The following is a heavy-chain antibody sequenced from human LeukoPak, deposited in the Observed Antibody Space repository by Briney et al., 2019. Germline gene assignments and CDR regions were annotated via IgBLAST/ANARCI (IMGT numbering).Heavy chain of an antibody. D-gene: IGHD3-16*01. CDR1: GFSISSYA. V-gene: IGHV3-21*01. CDR3: ASSDLVWDY. Sequence: GGSLRLSCATFGFSISSYAMSWVRQAPGKGLEWVSSISSSSSYIYYADSVKGRFTISRDNAKNSLYLQMNSLRAEDTAVYYCASSDLVWDYWGQGTLVTVSS. CDR2: ISSSSSYI. J-gene: IGHJ4*02.